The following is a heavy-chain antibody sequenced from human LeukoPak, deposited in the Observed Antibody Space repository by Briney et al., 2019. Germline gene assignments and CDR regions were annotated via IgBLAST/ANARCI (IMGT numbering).Heavy chain of an antibody. J-gene: IGHJ4*02. Sequence: SETLSLTCAVCGGSFSDYYWSWIRQPPGKGLEWIGEINHSGSTNYNPSLESRVTISVDTSKNQFSLKLSSVTAADTAVYYCATGDYSYFDYWGQGTLVTVSS. CDR2: INHSGST. CDR3: ATGDYSYFDY. V-gene: IGHV4-34*01. CDR1: GGSFSDYY. D-gene: IGHD4-11*01.